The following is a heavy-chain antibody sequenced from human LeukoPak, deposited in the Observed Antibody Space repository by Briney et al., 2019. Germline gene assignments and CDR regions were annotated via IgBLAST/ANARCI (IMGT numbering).Heavy chain of an antibody. Sequence: PGGSLRLSCAASGFTFSSYGMHWVRQAPGKGLEWVAVIWYDGSNKYYADSVKGRFTISRDNSKNTLYLQMSSLRAEDTAVYYCVRDRGFYDTSPPDWGQGTLVTVSS. CDR1: GFTFSSYG. D-gene: IGHD3-22*01. CDR3: VRDRGFYDTSPPD. V-gene: IGHV3-33*01. J-gene: IGHJ4*02. CDR2: IWYDGSNK.